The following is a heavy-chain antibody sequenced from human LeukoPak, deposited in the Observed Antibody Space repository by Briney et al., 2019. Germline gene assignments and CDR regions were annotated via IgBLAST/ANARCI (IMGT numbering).Heavy chain of an antibody. Sequence: PSETLSLTCTVSGGSISSGGYYWSWIRQHPGKGLEWIGYIYYSGSTYYNPSLKSRVTISVDTSRNQFSLKLSSVTAADTAVYYCASAVRTIFGVVQPYFDYWGQGTLVTVSS. J-gene: IGHJ4*02. CDR3: ASAVRTIFGVVQPYFDY. D-gene: IGHD3-3*01. CDR1: GGSISSGGYY. V-gene: IGHV4-31*03. CDR2: IYYSGST.